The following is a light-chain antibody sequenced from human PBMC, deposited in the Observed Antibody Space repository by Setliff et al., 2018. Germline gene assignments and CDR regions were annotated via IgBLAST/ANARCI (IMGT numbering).Light chain of an antibody. CDR1: IGDVGAYGF. Sequence: QSVLTQPASVSGSPGQSITISCSGTIGDVGAYGFVSWYQHHPGKAPKLVIYEVTNRPSGISNRFSGSKSGNSASLIISGLQAEDEADYYCSAYTSSSTDVFGTGTKVTVL. CDR2: EVT. CDR3: SAYTSSSTDV. V-gene: IGLV2-14*01. J-gene: IGLJ1*01.